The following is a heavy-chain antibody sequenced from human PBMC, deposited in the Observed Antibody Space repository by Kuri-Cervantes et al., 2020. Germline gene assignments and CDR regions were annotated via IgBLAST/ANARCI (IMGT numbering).Heavy chain of an antibody. D-gene: IGHD2-15*01. CDR2: IYTSGST. CDR3: ARVARSNCSGGSCYSTVTTPWFDP. Sequence: LRLSCTVSGGSISSGSYYWSWIRQPAGKGLEWVGRIYTSGSTNYNPSLKSRVTISVDTSKNQFSLKLSSVTAADTAVYYCARVARSNCSGGSCYSTVTTPWFDPWGQGTLVTVSS. J-gene: IGHJ5*02. V-gene: IGHV4-61*02. CDR1: GGSISSGSYY.